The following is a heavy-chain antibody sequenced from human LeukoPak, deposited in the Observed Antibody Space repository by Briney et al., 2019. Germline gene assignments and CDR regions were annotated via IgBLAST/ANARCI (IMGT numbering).Heavy chain of an antibody. J-gene: IGHJ4*02. CDR1: GGSISSSSYY. CDR2: IYYSGRT. V-gene: IGHV4-39*01. D-gene: IGHD2-2*01. CDR3: ARQVTGYCSSTSCHSDF. Sequence: PSETLSLTCTVSGGSISSSSYYWGWIRQPPGKGLEWIGSIYYSGRTYCNPSLKSRVTTSVDTSKNQFSLKLSSGTAADTAVYYCARQVTGYCSSTSCHSDFWGQGTLVTVSS.